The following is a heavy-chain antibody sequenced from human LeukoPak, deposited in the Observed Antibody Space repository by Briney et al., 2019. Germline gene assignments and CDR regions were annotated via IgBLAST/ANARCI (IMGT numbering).Heavy chain of an antibody. D-gene: IGHD4-17*01. J-gene: IGHJ4*02. CDR1: GYTFPVYN. Sequence: ASVKVLCKASGYTFPVYNTHWVRQAPGQGLEWMGWINPNSGGTNYAQNFQGRVTLTRDTSISTAYMELSSLRSDDTAVYYCAIAGEALDYWGQATLVTVSS. V-gene: IGHV1-2*02. CDR2: INPNSGGT. CDR3: AIAGEALDY.